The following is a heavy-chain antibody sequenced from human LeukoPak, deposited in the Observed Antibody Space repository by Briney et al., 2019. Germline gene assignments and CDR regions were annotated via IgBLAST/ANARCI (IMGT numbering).Heavy chain of an antibody. CDR1: GFTFSSYS. Sequence: GGSLRLSCAASGFTFSSYSMNWVRQAPGKGLEWVSSISSSSSYIYYADSVKGRFTISRDNAKNSLYLQMNSLRAEDTAVYYCASGGRENYYYDSSGYYFAHEYWGQGTLVTVSP. J-gene: IGHJ4*02. CDR3: ASGGRENYYYDSSGYYFAHEY. D-gene: IGHD3-22*01. V-gene: IGHV3-21*01. CDR2: ISSSSSYI.